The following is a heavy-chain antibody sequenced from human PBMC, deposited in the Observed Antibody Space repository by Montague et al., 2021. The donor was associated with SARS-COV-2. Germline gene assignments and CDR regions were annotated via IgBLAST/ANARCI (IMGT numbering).Heavy chain of an antibody. V-gene: IGHV3-23*01. D-gene: IGHD3-10*01. Sequence: SGAEVKKPGESLRLSCAASGYTFSSYAMSWVRQAPGKGLEWVSGISASGGNTYHAASVKGRFTISRDNSKNTLYLQMSGLKGEDTATYYCAKGKVITMVRGVTPFDYWGQGTLVTVSS. CDR3: AKGKVITMVRGVTPFDY. CDR2: ISASGGNT. CDR1: GYTFSSYA. J-gene: IGHJ4*02.